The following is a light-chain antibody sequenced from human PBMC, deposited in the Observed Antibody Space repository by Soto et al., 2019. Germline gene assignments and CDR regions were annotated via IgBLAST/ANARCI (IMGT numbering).Light chain of an antibody. V-gene: IGKV1-39*01. CDR3: QQSYITPPA. Sequence: DVQMTQSPSSLSASVGDRVTITCRASQNIDIYLNWYQQKPGRPPTLLIYTTSRLQSVVPIRFSGSGSGTDFTLTISNLQPEDFATYSCQQSYITPPAFGQGTKVGIK. CDR1: QNIDIY. J-gene: IGKJ2*01. CDR2: TTS.